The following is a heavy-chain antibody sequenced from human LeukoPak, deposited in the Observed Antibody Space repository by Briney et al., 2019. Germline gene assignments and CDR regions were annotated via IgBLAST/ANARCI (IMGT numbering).Heavy chain of an antibody. CDR1: GFTFSSYA. Sequence: PGGSLRLSCAASGFTFSSYAMSWVRQAPGKGLEWVSGINWNGGSTGYADSVKGRFTISRDNAKNSLYLQMNSLRAEDTALYHCARTIPPKIIAAAGFFDYWGQGTLVTVSS. J-gene: IGHJ4*02. D-gene: IGHD6-13*01. CDR3: ARTIPPKIIAAAGFFDY. V-gene: IGHV3-20*01. CDR2: INWNGGST.